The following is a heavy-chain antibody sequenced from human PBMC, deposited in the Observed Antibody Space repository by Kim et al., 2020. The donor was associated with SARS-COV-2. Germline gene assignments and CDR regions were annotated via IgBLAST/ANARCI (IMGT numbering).Heavy chain of an antibody. J-gene: IGHJ4*02. CDR2: IYYSGST. Sequence: SETLSLTCNVSGGSISTSSYYWAWIRQPPGKGLEWIGSIYYSGSTYYNPSLKSRVTISVDTSKNQISLRLTSVTAADTAVYYCASQRGNYLNPSYYWGQGTLVTVSS. D-gene: IGHD1-7*01. CDR3: ASQRGNYLNPSYY. CDR1: GGSISTSSYY. V-gene: IGHV4-39*01.